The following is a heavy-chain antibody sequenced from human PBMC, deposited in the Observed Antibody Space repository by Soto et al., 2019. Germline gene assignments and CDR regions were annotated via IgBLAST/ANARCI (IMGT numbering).Heavy chain of an antibody. V-gene: IGHV4-59*01. J-gene: IGHJ4*02. CDR2: IHYRGTT. CDR3: KRTRTTGWFSPVDS. CDR1: SGTLSNFY. Sequence: PSETLSLSYTVSSGTLSNFYWSWVRQPPGKGLEWIGYIHYRGTTNYNPSLKSRVIMSVDTSKNQFSLTLNSVTAADTAVCYCKRTRTTGWFSPVDSWGQGIPVTVSS. D-gene: IGHD6-19*01.